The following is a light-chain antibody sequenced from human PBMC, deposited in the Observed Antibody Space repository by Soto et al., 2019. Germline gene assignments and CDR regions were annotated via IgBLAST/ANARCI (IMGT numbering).Light chain of an antibody. CDR1: SSDVGDYNY. J-gene: IGLJ3*02. CDR3: CSSAGSYTLGV. Sequence: QSALTQPRSVSGSPGQSVTISCTGTSSDVGDYNYVSWYQQHPGKAPKLMIYDVNKRPSGVPDRFSGSKSGNTASLTISGLQAEDEADYYCCSSAGSYTLGVFGGGTKLTVL. CDR2: DVN. V-gene: IGLV2-11*01.